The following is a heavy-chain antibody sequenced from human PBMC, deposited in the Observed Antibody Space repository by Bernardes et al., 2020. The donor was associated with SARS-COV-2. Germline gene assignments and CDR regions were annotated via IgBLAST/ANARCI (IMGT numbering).Heavy chain of an antibody. CDR2: ISSSSSTI. D-gene: IGHD3-22*01. CDR1: GFTFSSYS. V-gene: IGHV3-48*02. Sequence: GGSLRLSCAASGFTFSSYSMNWVRQAPGKGLEWVSYISSSSSTIYYADSVKGRFTISRDNAKNSLYLQMNSLRDEDTAVYYCARDSLHYYDSSGYHNDAFDIWGQGTMVTVSS. CDR3: ARDSLHYYDSSGYHNDAFDI. J-gene: IGHJ3*02.